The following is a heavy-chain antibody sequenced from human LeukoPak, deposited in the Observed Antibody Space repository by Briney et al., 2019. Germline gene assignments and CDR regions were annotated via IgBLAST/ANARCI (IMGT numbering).Heavy chain of an antibody. CDR1: GFTFSSYS. CDR2: ISSSSSYI. V-gene: IGHV3-21*01. CDR3: ASLRFLEWLIGAEVDYFDY. Sequence: GGSLRLSCAASGFTFSSYSMNWVRQAPGKGLEWVSSISSSSSYIYYADSVKGRFTISRDNAKNSLYLQMNSLRAEDTAVYYCASLRFLEWLIGAEVDYFDYWGQGTLVTVSS. D-gene: IGHD3-3*01. J-gene: IGHJ4*02.